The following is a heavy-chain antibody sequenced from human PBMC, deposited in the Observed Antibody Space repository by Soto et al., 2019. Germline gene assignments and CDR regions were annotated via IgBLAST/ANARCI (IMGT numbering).Heavy chain of an antibody. J-gene: IGHJ1*01. V-gene: IGHV4-31*03. CDR2: IYYSGST. CDR3: AREEVNPGDRYFQH. Sequence: SETLSLTCTFSGGSISSGGYYWSWIRQHPGKGLEWIGYIYYSGSTYYNPSLKSRVTISVDTSKNQFSLKLSSVTAADTAVYYCAREEVNPGDRYFQHWGQGTLVTVSS. CDR1: GGSISSGGYY.